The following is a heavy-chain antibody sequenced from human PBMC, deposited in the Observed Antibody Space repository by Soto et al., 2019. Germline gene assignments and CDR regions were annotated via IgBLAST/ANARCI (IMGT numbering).Heavy chain of an antibody. V-gene: IGHV4-30-2*01. J-gene: IGHJ4*02. CDR1: GGSVSSGGYS. CDR3: ASLAYCSSTSCRTIDY. Sequence: SETLSLTCAVSGGSVSSGGYSWSWIRQPPGKGLEWIGYIYHSGSTYYNPSLKSRVTISVDRSKNRFSLKLSSVTAADTAVYYCASLAYCSSTSCRTIDYWGQGTLVTVSS. CDR2: IYHSGST. D-gene: IGHD2-2*01.